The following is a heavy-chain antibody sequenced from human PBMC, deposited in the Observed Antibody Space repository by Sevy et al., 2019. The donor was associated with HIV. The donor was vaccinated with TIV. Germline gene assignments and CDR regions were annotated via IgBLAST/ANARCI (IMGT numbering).Heavy chain of an antibody. D-gene: IGHD1-26*01. CDR1: GFTFNNFN. CDR2: ISGRSNYI. Sequence: GGSLRLSCAASGFTFNNFNMNWVRQAPGKGLQWVSSISGRSNYIYYAESLKGRFIISRDNVKDTVFLQMNSLRADDTAVYYCARGPPDGSYDYFDSWGQGTLVTVSS. V-gene: IGHV3-21*06. CDR3: ARGPPDGSYDYFDS. J-gene: IGHJ4*02.